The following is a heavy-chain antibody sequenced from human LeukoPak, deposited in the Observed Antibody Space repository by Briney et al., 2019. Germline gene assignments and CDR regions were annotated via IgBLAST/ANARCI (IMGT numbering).Heavy chain of an antibody. D-gene: IGHD3-10*01. J-gene: IGHJ6*02. Sequence: GGSLRLSCAASGLTFSDYYMSWIRQAPGKGLEWVSYISSSGSTIYYADSVKGRFTISRDNAKDSLYLQMNSLRAEDTAVYYCARDDGSGSNDPLGGMDVWGQGTTVTVS. CDR3: ARDDGSGSNDPLGGMDV. V-gene: IGHV3-11*01. CDR2: ISSSGSTI. CDR1: GLTFSDYY.